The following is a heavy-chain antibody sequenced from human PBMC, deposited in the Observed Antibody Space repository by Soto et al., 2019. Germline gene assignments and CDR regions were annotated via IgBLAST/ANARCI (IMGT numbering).Heavy chain of an antibody. J-gene: IGHJ4*02. CDR2: ISSRSSYI. CDR3: AREVSKYSGYDFDY. Sequence: EVQLVESGGGLVKPGGSLRLSCAASGFTFSSYSMNWVRQAPGTGLEWVSSISSRSSYIYYADSVKGRFNISRDNAKNSLYLQMNSLRAEDTAVYYCAREVSKYSGYDFDYWGQGTLVTVSS. CDR1: GFTFSSYS. V-gene: IGHV3-21*01. D-gene: IGHD5-12*01.